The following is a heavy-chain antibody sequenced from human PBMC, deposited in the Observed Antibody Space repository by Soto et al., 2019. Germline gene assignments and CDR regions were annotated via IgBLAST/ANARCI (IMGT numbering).Heavy chain of an antibody. CDR1: GYTFTSYD. CDR2: MNPNSGNT. V-gene: IGHV1-8*01. CDR3: ARYGSGGYYIPREGMDV. J-gene: IGHJ6*02. D-gene: IGHD3-10*01. Sequence: QVQLVQSGAEVKKPGASVKVSCKASGYTFTSYDINWVRQATGQGLEWMGWMNPNSGNTGYAQKFQGRLTMTRNTSISTAYKELSSLRSEDTAVYYCARYGSGGYYIPREGMDVWGQGTTVTVSS.